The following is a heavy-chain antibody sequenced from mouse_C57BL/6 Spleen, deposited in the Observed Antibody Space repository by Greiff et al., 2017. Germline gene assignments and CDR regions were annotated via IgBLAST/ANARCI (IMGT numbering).Heavy chain of an antibody. CDR1: GYAFSGSW. Sequence: QVQLQQSGPELVKPGASVKISCKASGYAFSGSWMNWVKQRPGQGLEWIGRIYPGDGDTNYNGKFKGKATLTADKSSSTAYMQRSSLTSEDSAVYFCATYYFDYWGQGTTLTVSS. V-gene: IGHV1-82*01. J-gene: IGHJ2*01. CDR2: IYPGDGDT. CDR3: ATYYFDY.